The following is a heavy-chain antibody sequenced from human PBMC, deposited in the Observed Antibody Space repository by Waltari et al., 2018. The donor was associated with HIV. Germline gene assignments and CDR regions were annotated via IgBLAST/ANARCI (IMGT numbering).Heavy chain of an antibody. J-gene: IGHJ6*02. CDR1: GFTISDNY. D-gene: IGHD1-26*01. Sequence: EVQLVESGGGLIEPGGSLRLSCAASGFTISDNYMSWVRQAPGKGLGGVSVIYRGGSTYYADSVKGRFTISRDNSKNTLSLHMNSLRAEDTAVYYCARDPRSSGYYGMDVWGQGATVTVSS. CDR3: ARDPRSSGYYGMDV. V-gene: IGHV3-53*01. CDR2: IYRGGST.